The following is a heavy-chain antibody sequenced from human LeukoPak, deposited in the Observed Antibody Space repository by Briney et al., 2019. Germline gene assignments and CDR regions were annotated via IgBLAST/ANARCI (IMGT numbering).Heavy chain of an antibody. J-gene: IGHJ6*02. CDR1: GFTFSDYY. D-gene: IGHD2-8*01. Sequence: GGSLRLSCAASGFTFSDYYMTWLRQAPGKGLEWLSYISNSGTTVFYADSVKGRFTVSRDNAKRSLYLQIESLRDDDTAVYHCALGTINKDYYFGMDVWGQGTTVTVS. CDR2: ISNSGTTV. CDR3: ALGTINKDYYFGMDV. V-gene: IGHV3-11*01.